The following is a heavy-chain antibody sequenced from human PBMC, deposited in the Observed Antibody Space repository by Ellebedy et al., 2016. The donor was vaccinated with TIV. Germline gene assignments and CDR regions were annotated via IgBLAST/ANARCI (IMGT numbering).Heavy chain of an antibody. Sequence: GESLKISCAASGFTFDDYAMSWVRQVPGKGLEWLSDINWNGDITTYADAVRGRFTVSRDNAKNSLSVQITSLGAEDTALYFCARHSYGGNSGLDYWGRGILVTVSS. D-gene: IGHD4-23*01. CDR3: ARHSYGGNSGLDY. J-gene: IGHJ4*02. CDR1: GFTFDDYA. V-gene: IGHV3-20*04. CDR2: INWNGDIT.